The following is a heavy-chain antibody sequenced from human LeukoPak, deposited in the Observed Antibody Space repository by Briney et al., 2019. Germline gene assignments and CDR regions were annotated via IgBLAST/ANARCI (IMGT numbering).Heavy chain of an antibody. D-gene: IGHD2-2*02. Sequence: QSGGSLRLSCAASGFTFSNYGMHWVRQAPGKGLEWVAFIRYDGSNKYYSDSVKGRFAVSRDNSKNTLYLQMNSLRAEDTAVYYCAKEGRGCSSTSCYKLFDYWGQGTLVTVSS. CDR3: AKEGRGCSSTSCYKLFDY. CDR1: GFTFSNYG. J-gene: IGHJ4*02. V-gene: IGHV3-30*02. CDR2: IRYDGSNK.